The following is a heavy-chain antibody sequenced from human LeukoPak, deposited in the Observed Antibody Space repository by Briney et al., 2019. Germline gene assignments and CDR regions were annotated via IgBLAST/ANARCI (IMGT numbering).Heavy chain of an antibody. CDR1: GYSFTSYW. D-gene: IGHD2-2*02. J-gene: IGHJ4*02. Sequence: GESLKISCKGSGYSFTSYWIGWVRQMPGKGLEWMGIIYPGDSDTRYSPSFQGQVTISADKSISTAYLQWSSLKASDTAMYYCARVSQPLLYSPYFDYWGQGTLVTVSS. V-gene: IGHV5-51*01. CDR3: ARVSQPLLYSPYFDY. CDR2: IYPGDSDT.